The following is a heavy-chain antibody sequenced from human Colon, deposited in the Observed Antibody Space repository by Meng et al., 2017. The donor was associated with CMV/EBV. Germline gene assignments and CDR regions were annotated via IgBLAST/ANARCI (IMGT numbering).Heavy chain of an antibody. Sequence: SETLSLTCTVSGGSISSYYWSWIRQPPGKGLEWIGYIYYSGSTNYNPSLKSRVTISVDTSKNQFSLKLSSVTAADTAVYYCARADSLTTADYYYYGMDVWGQGTTVTV. CDR1: GGSISSYY. CDR3: ARADSLTTADYYYYGMDV. J-gene: IGHJ6*02. CDR2: IYYSGST. D-gene: IGHD4-11*01. V-gene: IGHV4-59*01.